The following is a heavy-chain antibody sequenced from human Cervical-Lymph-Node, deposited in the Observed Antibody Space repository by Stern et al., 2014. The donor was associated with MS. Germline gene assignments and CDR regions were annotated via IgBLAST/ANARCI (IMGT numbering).Heavy chain of an antibody. V-gene: IGHV3-30*03. CDR3: ARDRGLTHYFYGMDV. CDR2: ATYDGSDQ. CDR1: GFTFSDYG. D-gene: IGHD3-10*01. J-gene: IGHJ6*02. Sequence: VHLVESGGGVVQPGKSLRLSCAASGFTFSDYGMHWVRQAPGKGLEGVALATYDGSDQYYADSVKGRFTVSRDNSKNTVLLQMNGLRPEDTAVYFCARDRGLTHYFYGMDVWGQGTTVTVSS.